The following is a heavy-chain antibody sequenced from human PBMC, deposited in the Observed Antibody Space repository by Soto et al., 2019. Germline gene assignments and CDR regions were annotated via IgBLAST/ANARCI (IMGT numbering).Heavy chain of an antibody. Sequence: SQTLSLTCAISGDSVSSNSAAWNWIRQSPSRGLEWLGRTYYRSKWYNDYAVSVKSRITINPDTSKNQFSLQLNSVTPEDTAVYYCARGPEWGSSPRYYFDYWGQGTLVTVSS. CDR3: ARGPEWGSSPRYYFDY. CDR2: TYYRSKWYN. D-gene: IGHD7-27*01. V-gene: IGHV6-1*01. J-gene: IGHJ4*02. CDR1: GDSVSSNSAA.